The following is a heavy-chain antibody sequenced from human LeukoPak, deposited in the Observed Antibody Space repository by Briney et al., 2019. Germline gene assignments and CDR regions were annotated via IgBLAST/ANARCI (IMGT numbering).Heavy chain of an antibody. D-gene: IGHD6-13*01. CDR1: GYTFSSYA. J-gene: IGHJ4*02. CDR3: AKSIAAAGKTITVEFDY. V-gene: IGHV3-23*01. CDR2: ISGSGGST. Sequence: GGSLRLSCAASGYTFSSYAMSWVRQAPGKGLEWVSAISGSGGSTYYADSVKGRFTISRDNSKNTLYLQMNSLRAEDTAVYYCAKSIAAAGKTITVEFDYWGQGTLVTVSS.